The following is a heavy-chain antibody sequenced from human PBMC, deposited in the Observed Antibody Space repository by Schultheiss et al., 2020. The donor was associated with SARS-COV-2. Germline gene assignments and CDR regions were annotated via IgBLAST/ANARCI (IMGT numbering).Heavy chain of an antibody. V-gene: IGHV6-1*01. CDR2: TYYRSKWYN. J-gene: IGHJ6*02. D-gene: IGHD3-10*01. CDR1: GDSVSSNSAA. Sequence: SETLSLTCAISGDSVSSNSAAWNWIRQSPSRGLEWLGRTYYRSKWYNDYAVSVKSRITINPDTSKNQFSLQLNSVTPEDTAVYYCARESLGYYGSGSYSYGMDVWGQGTTVTVSS. CDR3: ARESLGYYGSGSYSYGMDV.